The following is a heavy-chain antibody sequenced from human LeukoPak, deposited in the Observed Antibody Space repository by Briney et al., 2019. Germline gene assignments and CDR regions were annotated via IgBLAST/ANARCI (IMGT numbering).Heavy chain of an antibody. D-gene: IGHD6-6*01. CDR1: GFTFSGFW. V-gene: IGHV3-7*03. CDR2: INSDGGEG. J-gene: IGHJ3*01. CDR3: ARSSYSSSSSV. Sequence: GGSLRLSCAVSGFTFSGFWMSWSRQAPGKGLEWVASINSDGGEGHYADVVKGRFTISRDNAKNSLYLQINSLRAEDTAVYYCARSSYSSSSSVWGQGTMVTVSS.